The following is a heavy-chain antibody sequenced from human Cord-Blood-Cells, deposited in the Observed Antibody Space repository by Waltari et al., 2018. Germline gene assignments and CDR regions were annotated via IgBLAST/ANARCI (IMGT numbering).Heavy chain of an antibody. CDR3: ARGGSSWYWYFDL. V-gene: IGHV4-30-4*01. CDR2: IYYGGST. D-gene: IGHD6-13*01. Sequence: QVQLQESGPGLVKPSQTLSLTCTVSGGSISSGDFYWLWIRPPPGKGLEWIGYIYYGGSTYYNPSLKSRVTISVDTSKNQFSLKLSSVTAADTAVYYCARGGSSWYWYFDLWGRGTLVTVSS. J-gene: IGHJ2*01. CDR1: GGSISSGDFY.